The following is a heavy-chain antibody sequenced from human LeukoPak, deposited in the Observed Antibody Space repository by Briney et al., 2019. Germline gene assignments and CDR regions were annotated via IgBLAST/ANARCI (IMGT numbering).Heavy chain of an antibody. V-gene: IGHV3-15*01. Sequence: PAGSLRLSCAASGFTFSNAWMSWVRQAPGKGLEWVGRIKSKTDGGTTDYAAPVKGRFTISRDDSKNTLYLQMNSLKTEDTAVYYCTTGVVVVPAAMANDYWGQGTLVTVSS. J-gene: IGHJ4*02. CDR1: GFTFSNAW. CDR3: TTGVVVVPAAMANDY. CDR2: IKSKTDGGTT. D-gene: IGHD2-2*01.